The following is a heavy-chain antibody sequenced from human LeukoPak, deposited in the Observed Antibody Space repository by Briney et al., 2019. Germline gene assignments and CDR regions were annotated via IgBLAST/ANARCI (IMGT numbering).Heavy chain of an antibody. CDR3: ARQGEYCSSTICSNPYMDV. D-gene: IGHD2-2*01. J-gene: IGHJ6*03. CDR1: GYSISNTYY. Sequence: PSETLSLTCAVSGYSISNTYYWGWIRQPPGKGLDWIGTIYHSGSTYYNPSLKSRVTISVDTSKNQFSLKVSSVTAADTAVYYCARQGEYCSSTICSNPYMDVWGKGTTVTVSS. V-gene: IGHV4-38-2*01. CDR2: IYHSGST.